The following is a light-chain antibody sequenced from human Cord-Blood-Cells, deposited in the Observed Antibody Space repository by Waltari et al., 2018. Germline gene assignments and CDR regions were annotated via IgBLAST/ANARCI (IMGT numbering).Light chain of an antibody. CDR1: QSVSSY. J-gene: IGKJ4*01. CDR2: DAS. CDR3: QQRSNWPLT. Sequence: LTQSPATLSLSHGESAILSCRASQSVSSYLAWYQQKPGQAPRLLIYDASNRATGIPARFSGSGSGTDFTLTISSLEPEDFAVYYCQQRSNWPLTFGGGTKVEIK. V-gene: IGKV3-11*01.